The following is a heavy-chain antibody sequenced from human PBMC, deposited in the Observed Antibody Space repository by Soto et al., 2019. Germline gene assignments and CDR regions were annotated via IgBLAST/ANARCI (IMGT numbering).Heavy chain of an antibody. CDR1: GFTFSSYG. CDR2: ISYDGSNK. V-gene: IGHV3-30*18. D-gene: IGHD3-22*01. Sequence: GGSLRLSCAASGFTFSSYGMHWVRQAPGKGLEWVAVISYDGSNKYYADSVKGRFTISRDNSKNTLYLQMNSLRAEDTAVYYCAKDAGYYDSSGYYDYWGQGTLVTVSS. CDR3: AKDAGYYDSSGYYDY. J-gene: IGHJ4*02.